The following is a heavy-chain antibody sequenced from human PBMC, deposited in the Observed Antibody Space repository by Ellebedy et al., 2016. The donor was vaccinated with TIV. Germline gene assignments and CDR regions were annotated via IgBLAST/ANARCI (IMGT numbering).Heavy chain of an antibody. CDR2: IAPSQGAT. CDR3: ARERDRGGRYGRREVDY. D-gene: IGHD3-16*01. CDR1: GYTFTSHH. Sequence: ASVKVSXKASGYTFTSHHLHWVRQAPGQGLEWMGIIAPSQGATTSAQKFHGRVTMTRDTSTSTAFMELSSLTSEDTAVYYCARERDRGGRYGRREVDYWGPGTLVTVSS. V-gene: IGHV1-46*01. J-gene: IGHJ4*02.